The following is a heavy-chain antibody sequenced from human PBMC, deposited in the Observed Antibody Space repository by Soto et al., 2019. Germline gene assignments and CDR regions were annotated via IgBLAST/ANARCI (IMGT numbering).Heavy chain of an antibody. Sequence: VQLVEAGGGVVQPGRSLRLSCAASGFTFRDYAMHWVRQAPGKGLEWVAVVSHDGRNTNYADSVQVRFTISRDSSKNKVSLELTILRAEDTAVYYCAKGGRQWLVTSDFNYWGPGALVTVSS. J-gene: IGHJ4*02. V-gene: IGHV3-30*18. CDR2: VSHDGRNT. CDR3: AKGGRQWLVTSDFNY. D-gene: IGHD6-19*01. CDR1: GFTFRDYA.